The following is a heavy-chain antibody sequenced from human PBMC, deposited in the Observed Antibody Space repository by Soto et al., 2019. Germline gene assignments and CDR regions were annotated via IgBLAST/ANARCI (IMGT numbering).Heavy chain of an antibody. J-gene: IGHJ6*03. V-gene: IGHV3-23*01. Sequence: EVQLLESGGGLVQPGGSLRLSCAASGFTFSSYAMSWVRQAPGKGLEWVSAISGSGGSTYYADSVKGRFTISRDNSKNTLYLQMNSLRAEDTAVYYCGKGVWFGELYYYYWYMDVWGKGTRVTVSS. CDR1: GFTFSSYA. CDR2: ISGSGGST. D-gene: IGHD3-10*01. CDR3: GKGVWFGELYYYYWYMDV.